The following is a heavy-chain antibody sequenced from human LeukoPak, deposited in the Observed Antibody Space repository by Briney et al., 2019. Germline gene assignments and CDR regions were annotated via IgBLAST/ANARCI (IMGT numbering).Heavy chain of an antibody. CDR2: IIPIFGTA. Sequence: SVKVSCKASGGTFSSYAISWVRQAPGQGLEWMGGIIPIFGTANYAQKFQGRVTITTDESTSTAYMELSSLRSEDTAVYYCARSLTYYYDSSGPRPPAGVFDPWGQGTLVTVSS. CDR1: GGTFSSYA. J-gene: IGHJ5*02. CDR3: ARSLTYYYDSSGPRPPAGVFDP. V-gene: IGHV1-69*05. D-gene: IGHD3-22*01.